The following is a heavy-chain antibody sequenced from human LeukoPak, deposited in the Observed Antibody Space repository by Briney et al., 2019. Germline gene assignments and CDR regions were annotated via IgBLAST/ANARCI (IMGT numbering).Heavy chain of an antibody. CDR2: IYTSGST. Sequence: SQTLSLTCTVSGGSISSGSYYWSWIRQPAGKGLEWIGRIYTSGSTNYNPSLKSRVTISVDTSKNQFSLKLSSVTAADTAVYYCARTTGAHCSSTSCYPSYYYYYYMDVWGKGTTVTVSS. CDR1: GGSISSGSYY. CDR3: ARTTGAHCSSTSCYPSYYYYYYMDV. J-gene: IGHJ6*03. V-gene: IGHV4-61*02. D-gene: IGHD2-2*01.